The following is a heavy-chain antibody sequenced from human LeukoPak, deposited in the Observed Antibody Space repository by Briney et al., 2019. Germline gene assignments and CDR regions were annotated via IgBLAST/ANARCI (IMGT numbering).Heavy chain of an antibody. CDR1: GFIFSSYA. V-gene: IGHV3-23*01. CDR2: ISGSGGST. Sequence: GGSLRLSCAASGFIFSSYAMSWVGQAPGKGLEWVSAISGSGGSTYYADSVKGRFTISRDNSRNTLYLQMNSLRAEDTAVYHCVKGSKTSRPYYFDYWGQGALVTVSS. J-gene: IGHJ4*02. CDR3: VKGSKTSRPYYFDY.